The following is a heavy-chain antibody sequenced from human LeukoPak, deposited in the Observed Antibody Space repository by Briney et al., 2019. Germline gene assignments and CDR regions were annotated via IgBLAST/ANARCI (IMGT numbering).Heavy chain of an antibody. CDR2: IYNSGST. J-gene: IGHJ1*01. CDR1: GGSISSHY. CDR3: ARGLQH. Sequence: SETLSLTCTVSGGSISSHYWSWIRQPPGKGLEWIGDIYNSGSTNYNPSLKSRVTISVDTSKNQFSLKLSSVPAADTAVYYCARGLQHWGQGTLVTVSS. V-gene: IGHV4-59*11.